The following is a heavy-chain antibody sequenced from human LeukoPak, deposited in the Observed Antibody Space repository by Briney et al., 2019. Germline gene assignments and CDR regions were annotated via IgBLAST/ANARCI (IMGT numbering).Heavy chain of an antibody. J-gene: IGHJ4*02. V-gene: IGHV3-23*01. Sequence: PGWSLRLSCAASGFTFSDYAMSWVRQAPGKGLEWVSRISGSDGGRYYADSVKGRFTISRGSSKNTVYLQMNSLRAEDTAVYYCTKGGYSRWYYFDYWGQGTLVTVSS. D-gene: IGHD6-13*01. CDR1: GFTFSDYA. CDR2: ISGSDGGR. CDR3: TKGGYSRWYYFDY.